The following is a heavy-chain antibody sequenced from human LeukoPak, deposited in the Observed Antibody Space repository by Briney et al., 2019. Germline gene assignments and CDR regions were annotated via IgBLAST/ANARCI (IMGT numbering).Heavy chain of an antibody. V-gene: IGHV3-23*01. CDR3: AKVVSGYHFDY. CDR1: GFTFSSYG. D-gene: IGHD5-12*01. J-gene: IGHJ4*02. CDR2: ISGSGGNT. Sequence: GGSLRLSCAASGFTFSSYGMSWVRRAPGKGPEWVSGISGSGGNTYYADSVKGRFTISRDNSQNTLYLQMNPLRAEDTAVYYCAKVVSGYHFDYWSQGTLVTVSS.